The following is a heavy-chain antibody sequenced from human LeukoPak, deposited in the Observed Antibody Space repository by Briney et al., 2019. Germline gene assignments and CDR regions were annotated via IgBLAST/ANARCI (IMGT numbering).Heavy chain of an antibody. D-gene: IGHD3-10*01. CDR2: IYYSGST. Sequence: PSETLSLTCTVSGGSISSSSYYWGWIRQPPGKGLEWIGSIYYSGSTYYNPSLKSRVTISVDTSKNQFSLKLSSVTAADTAVYYCATLLMVRGDHYYMDVWGKGTTVTISS. CDR1: GGSISSSSYY. J-gene: IGHJ6*03. V-gene: IGHV4-39*01. CDR3: ATLLMVRGDHYYMDV.